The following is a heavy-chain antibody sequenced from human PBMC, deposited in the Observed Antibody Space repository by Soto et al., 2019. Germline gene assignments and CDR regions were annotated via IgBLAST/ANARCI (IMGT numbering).Heavy chain of an antibody. V-gene: IGHV1-69*13. J-gene: IGHJ6*02. CDR2: IIPIFGTA. Sequence: SVKVSCKASGVTFSSYAISWVRQAPGQGLEWMGGIIPIFGTANYAQKFQGRVTITADESTSTAYMELSSLRSEDTAVYYCAGGGRGYSHGYLHGMDVWGQGTTVTASS. CDR1: GVTFSSYA. CDR3: AGGGRGYSHGYLHGMDV. D-gene: IGHD5-18*01.